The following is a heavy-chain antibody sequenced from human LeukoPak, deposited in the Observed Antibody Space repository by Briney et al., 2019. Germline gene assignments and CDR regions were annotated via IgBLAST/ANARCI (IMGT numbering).Heavy chain of an antibody. V-gene: IGHV4-4*07. D-gene: IGHD3-22*01. CDR3: ARDTPLTYYYDSSGYYGITYFDY. Sequence: SETLSLTCTVSGGSISRYYWSWIRQPAGKGLEWIGRIYTSGSTNYNPSLKSRVTMSVDTSKNQFSLKLSSVTAADTAVYYCARDTPLTYYYDSSGYYGITYFDYWGQGTLVTVSS. CDR1: GGSISRYY. J-gene: IGHJ4*02. CDR2: IYTSGST.